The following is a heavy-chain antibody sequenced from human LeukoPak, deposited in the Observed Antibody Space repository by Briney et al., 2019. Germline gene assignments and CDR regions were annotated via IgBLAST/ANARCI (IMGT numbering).Heavy chain of an antibody. CDR1: GXTFTSYA. CDR3: AKDFYTSGTVRPLSFDS. V-gene: IGHV3-23*01. Sequence: PGGSLRLSCAASGXTFTSYAMSWVRQAPGKGLEWVSGISGSGGGTYYADSVKGRFTISRDNSKNTLNLQMNSLRAEDTAVYYCAKDFYTSGTVRPLSFDSWGQGTLVTVSS. CDR2: ISGSGGGT. D-gene: IGHD6-19*01. J-gene: IGHJ4*02.